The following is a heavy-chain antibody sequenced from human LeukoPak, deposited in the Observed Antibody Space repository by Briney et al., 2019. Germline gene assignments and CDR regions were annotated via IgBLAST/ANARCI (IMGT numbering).Heavy chain of an antibody. CDR1: GGSFSGYY. Sequence: SETLSLTCAVYGGSFSGYYWSWIRQPPGKGLEWIGEINHSGSTNYNPSLKSRVTISVDTSKNQFSLKLSSVTAADTAVYYCASLYCSGGSCSDYYGMDVWRQGTTVTVSS. V-gene: IGHV4-34*01. J-gene: IGHJ6*02. D-gene: IGHD2-15*01. CDR2: INHSGST. CDR3: ASLYCSGGSCSDYYGMDV.